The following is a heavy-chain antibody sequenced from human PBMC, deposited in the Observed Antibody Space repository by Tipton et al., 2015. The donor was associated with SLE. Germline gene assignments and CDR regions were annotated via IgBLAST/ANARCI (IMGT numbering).Heavy chain of an antibody. D-gene: IGHD3-16*01. CDR1: GDTIDGNTYF. Sequence: TLSLTCTVSGDTIDGNTYFWDWIRQPPGKGLMLIGSISYSGATSYNPSLKSRVTISVDTSKNQFSLSLISVTAADTAVYYCARDPRNLHGAPGEYFFDFWGQGTLVTVSS. CDR2: ISYSGAT. CDR3: ARDPRNLHGAPGEYFFDF. J-gene: IGHJ4*02. V-gene: IGHV4-39*07.